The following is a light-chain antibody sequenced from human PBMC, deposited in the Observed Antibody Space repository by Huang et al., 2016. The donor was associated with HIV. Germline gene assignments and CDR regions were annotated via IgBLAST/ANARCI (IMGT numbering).Light chain of an antibody. CDR3: QQRSNWAPIT. J-gene: IGKJ4*01. CDR1: QSVSSY. Sequence: EIVLTQSPATLSLSPGERATLSCRASQSVSSYLAWYQQKPGQAPRLLIDDASNRATGIPARFSGSGAGTDFTLTISSLEPEDFAVYSCQQRSNWAPITFGGGTKVEIK. CDR2: DAS. V-gene: IGKV3-11*01.